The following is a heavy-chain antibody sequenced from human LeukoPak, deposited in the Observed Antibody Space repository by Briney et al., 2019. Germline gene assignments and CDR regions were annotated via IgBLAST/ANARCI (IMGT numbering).Heavy chain of an antibody. CDR1: GFTFSSYE. CDR2: ISSSGSTI. D-gene: IGHD2-21*01. J-gene: IGHJ4*02. V-gene: IGHV3-48*03. Sequence: PGASLRLSCAASGFTFSSYEMNWVRQAPGKGLEWVSYISSSGSTIYYADPVKGRFTISRANAKKSLYLQMTSLTAEDKAVYYCARGTIIAHWGQGTLVTVSS. CDR3: ARGTIIAH.